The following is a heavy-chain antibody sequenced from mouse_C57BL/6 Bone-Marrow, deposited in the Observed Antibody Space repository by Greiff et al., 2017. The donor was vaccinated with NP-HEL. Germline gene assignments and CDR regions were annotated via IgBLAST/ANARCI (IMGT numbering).Heavy chain of an antibody. CDR3: ARYDYVSYYAMDY. CDR1: GYTFTSYW. V-gene: IGHV1-52*01. D-gene: IGHD2-4*01. J-gene: IGHJ4*01. CDR2: IDPSDSET. Sequence: QVQLQQSGAELVRPGSSVKLSCKASGYTFTSYWMHWVKQRPIQGLEWIGNIDPSDSETHYNQKFKDKATLTVDKSSSTAYMQLSSLTSDDSSVYYCARYDYVSYYAMDYWGQGTSVTVSS.